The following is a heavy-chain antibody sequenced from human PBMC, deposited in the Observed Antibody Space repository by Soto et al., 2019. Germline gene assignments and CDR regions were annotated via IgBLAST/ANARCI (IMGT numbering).Heavy chain of an antibody. V-gene: IGHV1-69*12. D-gene: IGHD6-13*01. J-gene: IGHJ6*02. Sequence: QVQLVQSGAEVKKPGSSVKVSCKASGGTFSSYAISWVRQAPGQGLEWRGGIIPIFGTANYAQKFQGRVTITADESTSTAYMELSSLRSEDTAVYYCARTTSIAAADYYYGMDVWGQGTTVTVSS. CDR1: GGTFSSYA. CDR2: IIPIFGTA. CDR3: ARTTSIAAADYYYGMDV.